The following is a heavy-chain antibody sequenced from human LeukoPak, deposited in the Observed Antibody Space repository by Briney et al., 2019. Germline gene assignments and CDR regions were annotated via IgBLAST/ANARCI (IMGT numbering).Heavy chain of an antibody. Sequence: SETLSLTCTASGCSISSYYWSWIRQPAGKGLEWIWRICTSGSTNYNPSLKSRVTMSVDTSKNQFSLKLSSVTAADTAVYYCARDGSYNDAFDIWGQGTMVTVSS. J-gene: IGHJ3*02. V-gene: IGHV4-4*07. CDR2: ICTSGST. D-gene: IGHD1-1*01. CDR3: ARDGSYNDAFDI. CDR1: GCSISSYY.